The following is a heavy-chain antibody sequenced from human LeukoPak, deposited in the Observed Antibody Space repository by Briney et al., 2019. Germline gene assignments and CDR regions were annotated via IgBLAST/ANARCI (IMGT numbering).Heavy chain of an antibody. CDR1: GGSISSYY. J-gene: IGHJ4*02. V-gene: IGHV4-59*01. CDR3: ARDAFISGSSAFDY. D-gene: IGHD1-26*01. CDR2: IYYSGST. Sequence: PSETLSLTCTVSGGSISSYYWSWIRQPPGKGLEWIGYIYYSGSTNYNPSLKSRVTISVDTSKNQFSLKLSSVTAADTAVYYCARDAFISGSSAFDYWGQGTLVTVSS.